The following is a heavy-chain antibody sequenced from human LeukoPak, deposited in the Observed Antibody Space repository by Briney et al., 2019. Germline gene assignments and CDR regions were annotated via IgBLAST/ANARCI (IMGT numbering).Heavy chain of an antibody. CDR1: GFTVSSNY. CDR3: ARGRDSSGYYLGFDY. J-gene: IGHJ4*02. CDR2: IYSGGST. Sequence: PGGSLRLSCAASGFTVSSNYMSWVRQAPGKGLEWVSVIYSGGSTYYADSVKGRFTISRDNSKNTLYLQMNSLRAEDTAVYYCARGRDSSGYYLGFDYWGQGTLVTVSS. V-gene: IGHV3-66*01. D-gene: IGHD3-22*01.